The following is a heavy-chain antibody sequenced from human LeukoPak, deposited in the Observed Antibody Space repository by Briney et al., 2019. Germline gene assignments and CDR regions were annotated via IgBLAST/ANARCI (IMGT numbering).Heavy chain of an antibody. V-gene: IGHV3-23*01. D-gene: IGHD3-22*01. Sequence: GGSLRLSCAASGFTFSSYAMSWVRQAPGKGLEWVSAISGSGGSTYYADSVKGRFTISRDNSKNTLYLQMNSLRAEDTAVYYCAKDYHYDSSGSRIIDYWGQGTLVTVSS. J-gene: IGHJ4*02. CDR2: ISGSGGST. CDR3: AKDYHYDSSGSRIIDY. CDR1: GFTFSSYA.